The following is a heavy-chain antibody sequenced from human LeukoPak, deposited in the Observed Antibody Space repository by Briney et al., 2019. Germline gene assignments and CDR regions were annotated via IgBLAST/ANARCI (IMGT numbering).Heavy chain of an antibody. Sequence: SVKVSCKASGGTLSSYAISWVRQAPGQGLEWVGGIIPIFGTANYAQKFQGRVTITADESTSTAYMELSSLRSEDTAVYYCARPYDSSGYYYYWGQGTLVAVSS. CDR2: IIPIFGTA. CDR1: GGTLSSYA. D-gene: IGHD3-22*01. V-gene: IGHV1-69*01. J-gene: IGHJ4*02. CDR3: ARPYDSSGYYYY.